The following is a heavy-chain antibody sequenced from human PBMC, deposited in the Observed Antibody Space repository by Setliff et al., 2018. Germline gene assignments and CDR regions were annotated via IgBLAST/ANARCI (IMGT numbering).Heavy chain of an antibody. CDR2: MIPLLGVA. CDR3: AGRIKQVVTHAFDI. D-gene: IGHD3-22*01. Sequence: GASVKVSCKASGGTFSSYAISWVRQAPGQGLEWMGGMIPLLGVAINAQRFQGRVTITADESTSTAYLELSSLRSEDTAVYYCAGRIKQVVTHAFDIWGQGTVVTVSS. CDR1: GGTFSSYA. J-gene: IGHJ3*02. V-gene: IGHV1-69*10.